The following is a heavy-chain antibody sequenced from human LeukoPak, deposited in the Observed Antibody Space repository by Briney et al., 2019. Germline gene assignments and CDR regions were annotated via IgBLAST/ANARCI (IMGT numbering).Heavy chain of an antibody. J-gene: IGHJ5*02. V-gene: IGHV4-39*07. D-gene: IGHD5-18*01. CDR2: IYYSGST. CDR1: GGSISSYY. CDR3: ARLRGGYSYSWFDP. Sequence: SETLSPTCTVSGGSISSYYWSWIRQPPGKGLEWIGSIYYSGSTYYNPSLKSRVTISVDTSKNQFSLKLSSVTAADTAVYYCARLRGGYSYSWFDPWGQGTLVTVSS.